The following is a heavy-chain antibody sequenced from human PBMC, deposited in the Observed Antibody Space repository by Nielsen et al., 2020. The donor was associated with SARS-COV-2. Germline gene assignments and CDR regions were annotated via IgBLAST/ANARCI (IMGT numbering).Heavy chain of an antibody. V-gene: IGHV3-11*05. Sequence: GESLKISCAASGFTFSDYYMSWIRQAPGKGLEWVSYISSSSSYTNYADSVKGRFTISRDNAKNPLYLQMNSLRAEDTAVYYCARDNGDYNNYYYGMDVWGQGTTVTVSS. CDR3: ARDNGDYNNYYYGMDV. J-gene: IGHJ6*02. CDR1: GFTFSDYY. CDR2: ISSSSSYT. D-gene: IGHD4-17*01.